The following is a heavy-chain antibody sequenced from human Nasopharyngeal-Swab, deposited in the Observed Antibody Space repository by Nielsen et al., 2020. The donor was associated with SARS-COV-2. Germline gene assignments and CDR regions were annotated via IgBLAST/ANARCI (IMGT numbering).Heavy chain of an antibody. D-gene: IGHD3-10*01. Sequence: SETLSLTCTVSGGSISSYYWSWIRQPAGKGMEWIGRTYTSGSTNYNPSLKSRVTMSVETSKNQFSLKLRSVTAADTAVYYCARVITMVRGVIIRHYGMDVWGQGTTVTVSS. V-gene: IGHV4-4*07. CDR3: ARVITMVRGVIIRHYGMDV. CDR1: GGSISSYY. CDR2: TYTSGST. J-gene: IGHJ6*02.